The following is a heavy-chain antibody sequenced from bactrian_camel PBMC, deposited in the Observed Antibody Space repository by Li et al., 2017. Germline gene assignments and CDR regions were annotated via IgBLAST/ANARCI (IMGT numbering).Heavy chain of an antibody. V-gene: IGHV3-2*01. J-gene: IGHJ4*01. Sequence: QVQLVESGGGLVQPGGSLRLSCAASGFTFNAADMSWVRQAPGKGLEWVSGISDTGTKTHYGDSVRGRFTISRDNAGNTLYLQMNSLNSEDAALYYCATGVIDSPTGARGPRSPS. CDR1: GFTFNAAD. CDR2: ISDTGTKT. CDR3: ATGVIDSPT.